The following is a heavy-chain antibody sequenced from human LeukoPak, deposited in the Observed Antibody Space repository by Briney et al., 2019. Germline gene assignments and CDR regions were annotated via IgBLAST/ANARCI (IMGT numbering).Heavy chain of an antibody. CDR1: GFTVSSNY. J-gene: IGHJ4*02. D-gene: IGHD6-19*01. CDR3: ARGRYTSGWYPDYFDF. CDR2: IKQDGSDQ. Sequence: GGSLRLSCAASGFTVSSNYMSWVRQTPEKGLEWVANIKQDGSDQYYVDSLKGRFTISRDNAKNSLYLQMNSLRVEDTAVYYCARGRYTSGWYPDYFDFWGQGTRVTVSS. V-gene: IGHV3-7*01.